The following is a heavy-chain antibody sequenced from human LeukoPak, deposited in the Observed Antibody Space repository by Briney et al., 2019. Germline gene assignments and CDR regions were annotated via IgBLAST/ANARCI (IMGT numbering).Heavy chain of an antibody. CDR2: IYSGGST. J-gene: IGHJ3*02. D-gene: IGHD6-13*01. CDR1: GFTVSSNY. V-gene: IGHV3-53*01. CDR3: AKDWPSEWQQLPDYDAFDI. Sequence: PGGSLRLSCAASGFTVSSNYMSWVRQAPGKGLEWVSVIYSGGSTYYADSLKGRFTISGDNSKNTLYLQMNSLRADDTAVYYCAKDWPSEWQQLPDYDAFDIWGQGTMVTVSS.